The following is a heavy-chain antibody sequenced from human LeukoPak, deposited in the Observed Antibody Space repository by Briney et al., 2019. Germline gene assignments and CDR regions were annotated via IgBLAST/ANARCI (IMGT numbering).Heavy chain of an antibody. J-gene: IGHJ4*02. CDR2: ISSSSSYT. CDR3: ARVYGPSGYGAYYFDF. CDR1: GFIFSDYY. Sequence: GGSLRLSCAASGFIFSDYYMSWIRQAPGKGLEWVSYISSSSSYTNYADSVKGRFTISRDNAKNSLYLQMNSLRAEDTAVYYCARVYGPSGYGAYYFDFWGQGTLVTVSS. D-gene: IGHD5-12*01. V-gene: IGHV3-11*06.